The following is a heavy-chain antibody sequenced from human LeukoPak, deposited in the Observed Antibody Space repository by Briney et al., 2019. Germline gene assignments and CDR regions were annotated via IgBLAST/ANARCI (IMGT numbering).Heavy chain of an antibody. Sequence: ASVKVSCKASGYTFTGYYMHWVRQAPGQGLEWMGWINPNSGGTDYAQKFQGRVTMTRATSITTAYMELSRLKSDDTAVYYCARAGITGTTGAFDIWGQGTMVTVSS. V-gene: IGHV1-2*02. J-gene: IGHJ3*02. D-gene: IGHD1-7*01. CDR2: INPNSGGT. CDR3: ARAGITGTTGAFDI. CDR1: GYTFTGYY.